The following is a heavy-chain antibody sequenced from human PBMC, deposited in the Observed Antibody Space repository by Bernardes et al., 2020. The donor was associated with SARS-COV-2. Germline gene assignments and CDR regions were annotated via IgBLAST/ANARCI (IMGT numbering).Heavy chain of an antibody. CDR2: ISNDGTII. J-gene: IGHJ5*02. CDR3: ARGPSLIVAFNWFDP. D-gene: IGHD5-12*01. V-gene: IGHV3-30-3*01. CDR1: GFTLSFYA. Sequence: GGSLRLSCAASGFTLSFYAMHWVRQAPGKGLEWVAVISNDGTIIYYADSAKGRFTISRDNSKNTLYLQMSSLRAEDTAVYYCARGPSLIVAFNWFDPWGQGTLVTVSS.